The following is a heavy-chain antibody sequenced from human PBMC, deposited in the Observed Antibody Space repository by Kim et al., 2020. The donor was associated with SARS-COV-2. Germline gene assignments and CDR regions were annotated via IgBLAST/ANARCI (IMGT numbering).Heavy chain of an antibody. J-gene: IGHJ4*02. CDR1: GFTFDDYG. CDR2: INWNGGST. Sequence: GGSLRLSCAASGFTFDDYGMSWVRQAPGKGLEWVSGINWNGGSTGYADSVKGRFTISRDNAKNSLYLQMNSLRAEDMALYHCARGFYSSSRGYFDYWGQGTLVTVSS. CDR3: ARGFYSSSRGYFDY. V-gene: IGHV3-20*01. D-gene: IGHD6-6*01.